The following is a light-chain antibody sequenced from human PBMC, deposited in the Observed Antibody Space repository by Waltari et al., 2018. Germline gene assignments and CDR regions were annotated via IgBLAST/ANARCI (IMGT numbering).Light chain of an antibody. Sequence: DIVMTQSPDSLAVSLVERATIHCKSSQSVLYTSNNKNYLAWYQQKPGQPPKLLFYWASTRESGVPDRFSGSGSGTDFTLTISGLQAEDVAVYYCQQYYSPPWTFGQGTQVEIK. CDR1: QSVLYTSNNKNY. CDR2: WAS. V-gene: IGKV4-1*01. CDR3: QQYYSPPWT. J-gene: IGKJ1*01.